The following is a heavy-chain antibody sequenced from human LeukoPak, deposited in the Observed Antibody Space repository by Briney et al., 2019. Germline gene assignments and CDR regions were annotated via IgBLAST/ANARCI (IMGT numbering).Heavy chain of an antibody. CDR2: MNPNSGNT. Sequence: ASVKVSCKASGYTFTSYDINWVRQATGQGLEWMGWMNPNSGNTGYAQKFQGRVTITRNTSISTAYMELSSLRSEDTAVYYCARGSITMVRGVITGGYYFDYWGQGTLVTVSS. D-gene: IGHD3-10*01. J-gene: IGHJ4*02. CDR3: ARGSITMVRGVITGGYYFDY. V-gene: IGHV1-8*01. CDR1: GYTFTSYD.